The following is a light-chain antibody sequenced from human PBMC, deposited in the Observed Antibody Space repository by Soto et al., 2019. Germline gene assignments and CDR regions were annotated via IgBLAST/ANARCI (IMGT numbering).Light chain of an antibody. CDR2: GAS. Sequence: TQSPATLSVSPGERATLSCRASQNLRSSLAWYQQKPGQAPRLLIYGASTRATGIPDRFSGSGSGTDFTLTISRLEPEDFAVYYCQQYGSSPQTFGQGTKVDI. V-gene: IGKV3-20*01. CDR1: QNLRSS. J-gene: IGKJ1*01. CDR3: QQYGSSPQT.